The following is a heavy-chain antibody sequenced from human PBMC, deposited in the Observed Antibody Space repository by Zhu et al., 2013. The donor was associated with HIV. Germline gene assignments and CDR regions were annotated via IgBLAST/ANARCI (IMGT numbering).Heavy chain of an antibody. J-gene: IGHJ4*02. V-gene: IGHV1-2*02. D-gene: IGHD3-3*01. Sequence: QVQLVQSGTEVKRPGASVKVSCKASGYIFNHYGITWVRQAPGQGLEWLGWISPNSGGTNYAQKFQGRVTMTRDTSISTAYMELSRLRSDDTAVYYCARGIGYYDFWSGYGFDYWGQGTLVTVSS. CDR1: GYIFNHYG. CDR3: ARGIGYYDFWSGYGFDY. CDR2: ISPNSGGT.